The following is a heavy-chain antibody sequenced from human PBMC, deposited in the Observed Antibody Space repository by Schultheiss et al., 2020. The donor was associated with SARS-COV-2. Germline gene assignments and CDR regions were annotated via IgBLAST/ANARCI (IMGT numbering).Heavy chain of an antibody. CDR1: GGSISSYY. CDR3: ARDPVIHDSNAY. D-gene: IGHD3-22*01. Sequence: SETLSLTCTVSGGSISSYYWNWIRQPPGKGLEWIGEINHSGSTNYNPSLKSRVTISVDTSKNQFSLKLSSVTAADTAVYYCARDPVIHDSNAYWGQGTLVTVSS. V-gene: IGHV4-34*01. J-gene: IGHJ4*02. CDR2: INHSGST.